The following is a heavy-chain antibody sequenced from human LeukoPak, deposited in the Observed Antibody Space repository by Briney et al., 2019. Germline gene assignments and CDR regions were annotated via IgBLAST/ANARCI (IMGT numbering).Heavy chain of an antibody. CDR3: ARVRGTYDRNWLDP. V-gene: IGHV1-69*05. Sequence: SVKVSCKASGGTFSSYAISWVRQAPGQGLEWMGGIIPIFGTANYAQKFQGRVTITTDESTSTAYMELSSLRSEDTAGHYCARVRGTYDRNWLDPWGQGTLVTVSS. CDR1: GGTFSSYA. D-gene: IGHD3-10*01. CDR2: IIPIFGTA. J-gene: IGHJ5*02.